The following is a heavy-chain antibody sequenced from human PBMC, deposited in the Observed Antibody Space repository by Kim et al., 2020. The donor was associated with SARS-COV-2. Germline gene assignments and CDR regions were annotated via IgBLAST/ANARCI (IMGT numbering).Heavy chain of an antibody. CDR3: ATSAPKDYSNYVGPFDC. Sequence: GGSLRLSCAASGFTFSSYAMSWVRQAPGKGLEWVSAISGSGGSTYYADSVKGRFTISRDNSKNTLYLQMNSLRAEDTAVYYCATSAPKDYSNYVGPFDCWGQETLVTVSS. J-gene: IGHJ4*02. D-gene: IGHD4-4*01. CDR1: GFTFSSYA. CDR2: ISGSGGST. V-gene: IGHV3-23*01.